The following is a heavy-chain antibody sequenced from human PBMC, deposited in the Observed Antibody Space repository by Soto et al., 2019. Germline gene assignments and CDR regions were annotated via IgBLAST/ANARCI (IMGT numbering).Heavy chain of an antibody. V-gene: IGHV3-30*18. CDR2: ISYDGSDE. CDR1: GFTFRSYG. D-gene: IGHD4-17*01. CDR3: AKHADYENDACDV. Sequence: VRLVESGGGVVQPGRSLRLSCAASGFTFRSYGMHWVRQAPGKGLEWVALISYDGSDEYYGDSMQGRFSISRDNSKDTLYLQINSLRVEDTAVYYCAKHADYENDACDVWGQGTRVTVSS. J-gene: IGHJ3*01.